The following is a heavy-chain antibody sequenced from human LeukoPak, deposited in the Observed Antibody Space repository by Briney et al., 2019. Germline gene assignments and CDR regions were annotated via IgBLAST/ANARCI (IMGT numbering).Heavy chain of an antibody. CDR2: ISYSGST. D-gene: IGHD3-16*01. CDR1: GGSISSYY. V-gene: IGHV4-59*01. J-gene: IGHJ2*01. Sequence: SETLSLTCTVSGGSISSYYWSWIRQPPGKGLEWIGYISYSGSTNYNPSLKSRVTISVDTSKNQLSLKLSSVTAADPAVYYCARATFLDFDLWGRGTLVTVSS. CDR3: ARATFLDFDL.